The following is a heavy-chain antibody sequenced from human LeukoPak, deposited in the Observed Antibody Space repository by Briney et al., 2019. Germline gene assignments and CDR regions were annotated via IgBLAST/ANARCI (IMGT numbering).Heavy chain of an antibody. Sequence: GRSLRLSCAASGFTFSDYGMHWVRQAPDKGLEWGAFIRLDGSYKYYADSVKGRFTISRDNSKNTVVLQMNSLRGEDTAVYYCARDWEGAAGESLFDQWGQGTLVIVSS. D-gene: IGHD6-13*01. J-gene: IGHJ4*02. CDR2: IRLDGSYK. CDR1: GFTFSDYG. V-gene: IGHV3-30*02. CDR3: ARDWEGAAGESLFDQ.